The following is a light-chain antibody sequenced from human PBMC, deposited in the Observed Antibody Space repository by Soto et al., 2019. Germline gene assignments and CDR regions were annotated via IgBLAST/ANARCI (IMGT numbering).Light chain of an antibody. Sequence: IQMTQSPSSRSASVGDRVTITCRASQGIRTYLAWYQQKPGKVPKLLIFSASTLQSGVPPRFSGSGSGTDFTLTISSLQPEDVASYYCQKYDSAPWTFGQGTKVEIK. CDR3: QKYDSAPWT. V-gene: IGKV1-27*01. CDR2: SAS. J-gene: IGKJ1*01. CDR1: QGIRTY.